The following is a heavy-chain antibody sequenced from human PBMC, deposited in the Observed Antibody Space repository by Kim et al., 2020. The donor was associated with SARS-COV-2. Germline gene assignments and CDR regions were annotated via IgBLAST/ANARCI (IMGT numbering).Heavy chain of an antibody. CDR3: ARGEDDVLWGGYSWGEYFEF. CDR1: GYKFTNYW. CDR2: IHPGDSDI. J-gene: IGHJ1*01. V-gene: IGHV5-51*01. Sequence: GESLKISCKTSGYKFTNYWIAWVRQMPGRGLEWMGTIHPGDSDIRYSPSFEGQVTISADKSTSTAFLQWNNLKASDSAVYYCARGEDDVLWGGYSWGEYFEFWGQGTLVTVSS. D-gene: IGHD3-16*02.